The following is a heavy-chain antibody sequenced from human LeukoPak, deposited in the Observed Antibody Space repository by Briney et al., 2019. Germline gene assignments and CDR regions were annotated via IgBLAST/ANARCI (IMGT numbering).Heavy chain of an antibody. V-gene: IGHV1-3*01. Sequence: APVKVSCKASGGTFSSYAISWVRQAPGQGLEWMGWINAGNGNTKYSQRFQGRVTFTRDTSASTAYMELSSLRSEDTAVYYCARLSGTNWFDPWGQGTLVTVSS. J-gene: IGHJ5*02. CDR3: ARLSGTNWFDP. CDR1: GGTFSSYA. D-gene: IGHD3-10*01. CDR2: INAGNGNT.